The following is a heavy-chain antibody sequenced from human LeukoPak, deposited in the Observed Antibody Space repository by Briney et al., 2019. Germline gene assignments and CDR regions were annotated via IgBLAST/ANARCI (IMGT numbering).Heavy chain of an antibody. V-gene: IGHV3-49*04. J-gene: IGHJ4*02. CDR1: GFTFGDFP. CDR3: TRGSGRYEY. CDR2: IRAKAYGGTT. Sequence: GGSLRLSCTTSGFTFGDFPMTWVRQAPGKGLEWVGYIRAKAYGGTTEYTASVKGRFIISRDDSTRIAYLQMSSLSPEDTAVYYCTRGSGRYEYWGQGTPVIVSS. D-gene: IGHD1-26*01.